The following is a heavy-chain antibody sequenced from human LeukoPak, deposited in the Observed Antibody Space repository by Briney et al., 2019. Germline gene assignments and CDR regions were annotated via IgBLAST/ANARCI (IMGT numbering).Heavy chain of an antibody. CDR2: IWYDGSNK. J-gene: IGHJ5*02. CDR3: AKETYDSSGSYLTFDP. Sequence: GGSLRLSCAASGFTFSSYGMHWVRQAPGKGLEWVAVIWYDGSNKYYADSVKGRFTISRDNSKNTLYLQMNSLRAEDTAVYYCAKETYDSSGSYLTFDPWGQGTLVTVSS. V-gene: IGHV3-33*06. D-gene: IGHD3-22*01. CDR1: GFTFSSYG.